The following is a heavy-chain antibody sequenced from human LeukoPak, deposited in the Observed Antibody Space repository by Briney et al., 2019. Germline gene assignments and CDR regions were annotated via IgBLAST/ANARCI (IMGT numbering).Heavy chain of an antibody. CDR2: ISGSGGST. CDR3: ARDFRFLEDY. V-gene: IGHV3-23*01. Sequence: PGGSLRLSCAASGFTFSSYAMSWVRQAPGKGLEWVSGISGSGGSTYYADSVKGRFTISRDNAKNSLYLQMNSLRAEDTAVYYCARDFRFLEDYWGQGTLVTVSS. CDR1: GFTFSSYA. D-gene: IGHD3-3*01. J-gene: IGHJ4*02.